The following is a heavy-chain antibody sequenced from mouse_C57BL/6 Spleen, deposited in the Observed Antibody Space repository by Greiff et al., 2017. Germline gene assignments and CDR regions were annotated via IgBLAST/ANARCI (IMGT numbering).Heavy chain of an antibody. Sequence: EVKLQESGGGLVKPGGSLKLSCAASGFTFSDYGMHWVRQAPEKGLEWVAYISSGSSTIYYADTVKGRFTISRDNAKNTLFLQMTSLRSEDTAMYYCARRITTDGYVDVWGTGTTVTVSS. CDR3: ARRITTDGYVDV. CDR2: ISSGSSTI. J-gene: IGHJ1*03. CDR1: GFTFSDYG. D-gene: IGHD1-1*01. V-gene: IGHV5-17*01.